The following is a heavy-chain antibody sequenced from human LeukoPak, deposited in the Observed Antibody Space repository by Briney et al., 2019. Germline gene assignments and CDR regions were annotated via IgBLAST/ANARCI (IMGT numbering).Heavy chain of an antibody. CDR1: GFTFSGYA. V-gene: IGHV3-30-3*01. Sequence: PGGSLRLSCAASGFTFSGYAMHWVRQAPGKGQEWVAVMSYDGIHKYYADSVKGRFTISRDNSKNTLYLQMNSLRAEDTAVYYCAKETGSAVGSTDFDYWGQGTLVTVSS. CDR2: MSYDGIHK. CDR3: AKETGSAVGSTDFDY. D-gene: IGHD4-17*01. J-gene: IGHJ4*02.